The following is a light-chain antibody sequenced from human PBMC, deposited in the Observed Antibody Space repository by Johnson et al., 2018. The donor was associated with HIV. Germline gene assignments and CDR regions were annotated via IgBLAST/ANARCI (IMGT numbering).Light chain of an antibody. J-gene: IGLJ1*01. CDR2: KNN. CDR1: SSNIGNNY. Sequence: HSVLTQPPSVSAAPGQKVTISCSGSSSNIGNNYVSWYQQLPRGAPKLLIFKNNERPSGIPDRFSGSKSGTSATLGITGLQTGDEGDYYCGTWDTSLSGGGGFGTGNKVTVL. CDR3: GTWDTSLSGGGG. V-gene: IGLV1-51*02.